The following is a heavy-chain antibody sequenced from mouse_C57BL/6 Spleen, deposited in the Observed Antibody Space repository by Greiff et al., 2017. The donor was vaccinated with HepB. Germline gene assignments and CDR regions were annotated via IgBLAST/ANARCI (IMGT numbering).Heavy chain of an antibody. J-gene: IGHJ2*01. Sequence: VQLQQSGAELVRPGASVKLSCKASGYTFTDYYINWVKQRPGQGLEWIARIYPGSGNTYYNEKFKGKATLTAEKSSSTAYMQLSSLTSEDSAVYFCANGYYVGENFDYWGQGTTLTVSS. CDR1: GYTFTDYY. CDR3: ANGYYVGENFDY. V-gene: IGHV1-76*01. CDR2: IYPGSGNT. D-gene: IGHD2-3*01.